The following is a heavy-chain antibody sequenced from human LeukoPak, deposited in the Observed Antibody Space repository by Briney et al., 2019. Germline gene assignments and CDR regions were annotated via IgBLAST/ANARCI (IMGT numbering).Heavy chain of an antibody. Sequence: PGGSLRLSCAASGFTFSSYCMHWVRQAPGKGLEWVAFIRYDGSNKYYADSVKGRFTISRDNSKNTLYLQMNSLRAEDTAVYYCAKDLYCSGGSCYSSYMDVWGKGTTVTVSS. V-gene: IGHV3-30*02. J-gene: IGHJ6*03. CDR1: GFTFSSYC. CDR2: IRYDGSNK. D-gene: IGHD2-15*01. CDR3: AKDLYCSGGSCYSSYMDV.